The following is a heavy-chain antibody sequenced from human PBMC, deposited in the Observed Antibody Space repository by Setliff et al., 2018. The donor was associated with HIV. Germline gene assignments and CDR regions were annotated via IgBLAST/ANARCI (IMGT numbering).Heavy chain of an antibody. CDR3: ARDDRCSGGCCYSY. Sequence: SETLSLTCTVSGGSISSSSYYWGWIRQPPGKGLEWIGRIYYSGSTYYNPSLKSRVAISVDTSKNQFSLQLSSVAAADTAVYYCARDDRCSGGCCYSYWGQGALVTVSS. D-gene: IGHD2-15*01. J-gene: IGHJ4*02. V-gene: IGHV4-39*02. CDR2: IYYSGST. CDR1: GGSISSSSYY.